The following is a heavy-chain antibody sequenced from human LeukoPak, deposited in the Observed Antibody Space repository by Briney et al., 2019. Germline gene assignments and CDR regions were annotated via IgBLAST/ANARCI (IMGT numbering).Heavy chain of an antibody. CDR3: ARGTEGVTPNWFDP. D-gene: IGHD4-23*01. V-gene: IGHV4-34*01. CDR1: GGSFSGYY. J-gene: IGHJ5*02. CDR2: INHSGST. Sequence: PSETLSLTCAVYGGSFSGYYWSWIRQPPGKGLEWIGEINHSGSTNYNPSLKSRVTISVDTSKNQFSLKLSSVTAADTAVYYCARGTEGVTPNWFDPGGQGTLGTVSA.